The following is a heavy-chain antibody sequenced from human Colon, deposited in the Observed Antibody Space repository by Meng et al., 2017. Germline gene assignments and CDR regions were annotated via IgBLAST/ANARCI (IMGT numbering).Heavy chain of an antibody. V-gene: IGHV3-7*01. J-gene: IGHJ6*02. Sequence: GGSLRLSCAASGFTFSSYWMSWVRQAPGKGLEWVANIKQDGSEKYYVDSVKGRFTISRDNAKNSLYLQMNSLRAEDTAVYYCARLGYSSGWYSSYYYYGMDVWGQGTTVTVSS. CDR3: ARLGYSSGWYSSYYYYGMDV. D-gene: IGHD6-19*01. CDR2: IKQDGSEK. CDR1: GFTFSSYW.